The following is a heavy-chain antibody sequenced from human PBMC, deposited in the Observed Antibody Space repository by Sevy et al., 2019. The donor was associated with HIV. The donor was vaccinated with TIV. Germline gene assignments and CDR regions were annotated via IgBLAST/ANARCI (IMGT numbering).Heavy chain of an antibody. Sequence: RGSLRLSCAASGFTFSSYGMHWVRQAPGKGLEWVAVISYDGSNKYYADSVKGRFTISRDNSKNTLYLQMNSLRAEDTAVYYCAKDLGGFDYWGQGTLVTVSS. V-gene: IGHV3-30*18. CDR2: ISYDGSNK. CDR1: GFTFSSYG. CDR3: AKDLGGFDY. J-gene: IGHJ4*02. D-gene: IGHD7-27*01.